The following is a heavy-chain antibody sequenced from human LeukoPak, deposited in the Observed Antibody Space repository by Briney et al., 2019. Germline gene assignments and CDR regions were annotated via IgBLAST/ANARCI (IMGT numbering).Heavy chain of an antibody. V-gene: IGHV1-2*02. Sequence: GASVKVSCKASGYTFTGYYMHWVRQAPGQGLEWMGWINPNSGGTNYAQKFQGSDTMTRDTSISTAYMELSRLRSDDTAVYYCARDLRGLRYFDWSPLEYWGQGTLVTVSS. J-gene: IGHJ4*02. CDR1: GYTFTGYY. D-gene: IGHD3-9*01. CDR3: ARDLRGLRYFDWSPLEY. CDR2: INPNSGGT.